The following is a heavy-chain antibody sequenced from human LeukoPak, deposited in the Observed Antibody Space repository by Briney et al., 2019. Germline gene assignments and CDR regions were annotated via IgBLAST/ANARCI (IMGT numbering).Heavy chain of an antibody. D-gene: IGHD1-26*01. J-gene: IGHJ6*02. CDR3: VRVQSGSYARYGMDV. CDR1: GYTLTNYD. V-gene: IGHV1-8*01. CDR2: MNPNSGHT. Sequence: ASVKVPCKASGYTLTNYDINWVRQATGQGLEWMGWMNPNSGHTGYTQKFQGRVSMTRDTSISTAYMELNSLRSEDTAVYYCVRVQSGSYARYGMDVWGQGTTVTVSS.